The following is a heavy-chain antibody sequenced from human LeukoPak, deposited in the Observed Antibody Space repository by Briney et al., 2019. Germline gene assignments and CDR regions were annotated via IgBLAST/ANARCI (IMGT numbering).Heavy chain of an antibody. CDR3: ARGITMIVVDSDAFDI. V-gene: IGHV1-18*01. CDR2: ISAYNGNT. CDR1: GYTFTSYG. D-gene: IGHD3-22*01. Sequence: ASVKVSRKASGYTFTSYGISWVRQAPGQGLEWMGWISAYNGNTNYAQKLQGRVTMTTDTSTSTAYMELRSLRSDDTAVYYCARGITMIVVDSDAFDIWGQGTMVTVSS. J-gene: IGHJ3*02.